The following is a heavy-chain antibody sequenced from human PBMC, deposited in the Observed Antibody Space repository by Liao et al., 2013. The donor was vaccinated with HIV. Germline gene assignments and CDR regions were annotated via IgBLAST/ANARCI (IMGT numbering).Heavy chain of an antibody. Sequence: QVHLQESGPILVKPSETLSLTCTVSGGSISSYYWNWIRQPAGKGLEWIGRIYASGGTNYNPSLKSRLSLSVDTSRNRFSLNLNSVTAADTAIYYCARGGSFFDFWGQGTLVTVSS. J-gene: IGHJ4*02. V-gene: IGHV4-4*07. CDR3: ARGGSFFDF. CDR2: IYASGGT. CDR1: GGSISSYY. D-gene: IGHD5-12*01.